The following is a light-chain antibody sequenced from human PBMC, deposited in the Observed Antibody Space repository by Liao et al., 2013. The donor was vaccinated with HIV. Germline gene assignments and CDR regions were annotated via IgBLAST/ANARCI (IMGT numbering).Light chain of an antibody. CDR3: QVWDSSSDHVV. J-gene: IGLJ2*01. Sequence: SYELTQPPSVSVSPGQTATITCYGIYLGDKHVCWYQQRPGQAPVLVIYYDSDRPSGIPERFSGSNSGNTATLTISRVEAGDEADYYCQVWDSSSDHVVFGGGTKLTVL. CDR2: YDS. CDR1: YLGDKH. V-gene: IGLV3-21*04.